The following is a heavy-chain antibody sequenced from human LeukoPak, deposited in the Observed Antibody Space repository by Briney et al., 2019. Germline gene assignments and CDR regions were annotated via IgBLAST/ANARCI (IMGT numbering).Heavy chain of an antibody. CDR1: GGSISSSSYY. CDR3: ARGYCSGGSCYRYDAFDI. V-gene: IGHV4-39*07. J-gene: IGHJ3*02. D-gene: IGHD2-15*01. Sequence: SETLSLTCTVSGGSISSSSYYWGWIRQPPGKGLEWIGSIYYSGSTYYNPSLKSRVTISVDTSKNQFSLKLSSVTAADTAVYYCARGYCSGGSCYRYDAFDIWGQGTMVTVSS. CDR2: IYYSGST.